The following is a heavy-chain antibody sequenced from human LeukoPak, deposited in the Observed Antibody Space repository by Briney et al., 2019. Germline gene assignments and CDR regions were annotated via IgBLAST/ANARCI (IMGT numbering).Heavy chain of an antibody. Sequence: PSETLSLTCTVSGGSISSYYWSWIRQPAGKGLEWIGRIYTSGSTNYNPSLKSRVTMSVDTSKNQFSLKLSSVTAADTAVYYCARVSDGWTRTHAFDIWGQGTMDTVSS. V-gene: IGHV4-4*07. J-gene: IGHJ3*02. CDR2: IYTSGST. D-gene: IGHD1-7*01. CDR1: GGSISSYY. CDR3: ARVSDGWTRTHAFDI.